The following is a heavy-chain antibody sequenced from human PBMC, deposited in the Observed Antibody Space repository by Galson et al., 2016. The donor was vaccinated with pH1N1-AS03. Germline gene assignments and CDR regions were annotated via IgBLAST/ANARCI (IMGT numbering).Heavy chain of an antibody. D-gene: IGHD5-24*01. CDR2: IKQDGSEI. CDR3: ARFQFQFTFDH. J-gene: IGHJ4*02. CDR1: GFIYNNYW. V-gene: IGHV3-7*03. Sequence: SLRLSCAASGFIYNNYWMSWVRQAPGKGLEWVANIKQDGSEIHYADSLRGRFTISRDNAKSSLYLQMNSLRADDTAVYFCARFQFQFTFDHWGQGNLVTVSS.